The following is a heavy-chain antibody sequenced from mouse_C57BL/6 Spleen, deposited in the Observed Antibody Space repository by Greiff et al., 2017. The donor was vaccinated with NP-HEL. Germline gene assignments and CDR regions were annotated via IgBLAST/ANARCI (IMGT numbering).Heavy chain of an antibody. D-gene: IGHD2-4*01. CDR1: GYTFTSYW. V-gene: IGHV1-59*01. Sequence: VQLQQPGAELVRPGTSVKLSCKASGYTFTSYWMHWVKQRPGQGLEWIGVIDPSDSYTNYNQKFKGKATLTVDTSSSTAYMQLSSLTSEDSAVYYCAGGGLRPHWYFDVWGTGTTVTVSS. CDR3: AGGGLRPHWYFDV. J-gene: IGHJ1*03. CDR2: IDPSDSYT.